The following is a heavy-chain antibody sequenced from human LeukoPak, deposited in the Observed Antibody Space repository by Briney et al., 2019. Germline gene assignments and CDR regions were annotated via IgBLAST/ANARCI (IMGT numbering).Heavy chain of an antibody. CDR1: GFTFSYYA. D-gene: IGHD6-13*01. CDR2: ISYDGSVE. Sequence: GGSLRLSCAASGFTFSYYAMHWVRQAPGKGLEWVALISYDGSVEKNAASVKGRFTISRDNSKNTLYLQMNSLTTEDTAVYYCARALGSSWDSSLDSWGQGTLVPVSS. J-gene: IGHJ4*02. CDR3: ARALGSSWDSSLDS. V-gene: IGHV3-30*04.